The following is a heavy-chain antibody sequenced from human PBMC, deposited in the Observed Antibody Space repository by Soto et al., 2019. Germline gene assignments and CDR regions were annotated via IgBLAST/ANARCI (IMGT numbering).Heavy chain of an antibody. CDR3: ARLEGLATISYYFDF. J-gene: IGHJ4*02. V-gene: IGHV4-39*01. CDR2: IYYRGNA. CDR1: DDSINSDKYY. D-gene: IGHD3-9*01. Sequence: QLQLQESGPGLVKPSETLSLTCSVSDDSINSDKYYWGWIRQPPGKGLEWIGSIYYRGNAYYNPSLQTSFTISLDNSRSQFSVKLNSVTAADSAVYFCARLEGLATISYYFDFWGPGALVTVSS.